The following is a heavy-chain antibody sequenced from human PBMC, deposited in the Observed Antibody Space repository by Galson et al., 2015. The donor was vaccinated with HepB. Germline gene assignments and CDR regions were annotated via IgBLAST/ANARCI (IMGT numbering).Heavy chain of an antibody. D-gene: IGHD5-12*01. CDR1: GGTFSSYA. Sequence: SVKVSCKASGGTFSSYAISWVRQAPGQGLEWMGRIIPILGIANYAQKFQGRVTITADKSTSTAYMELSSLRSEDTAVYYCARDRSGYDSNNWFDPWGQGTLVTVSS. V-gene: IGHV1-69*04. CDR2: IIPILGIA. J-gene: IGHJ5*02. CDR3: ARDRSGYDSNNWFDP.